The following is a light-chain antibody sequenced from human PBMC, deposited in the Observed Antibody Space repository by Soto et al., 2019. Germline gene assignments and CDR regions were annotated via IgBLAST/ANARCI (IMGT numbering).Light chain of an antibody. Sequence: DIVMTQSPDSLAVSLGDRATINCKSSQSVLYTSSNKNYLAWYQQKPGQPPKLLIHWASTRESGVPDRFSGSGSGTDFTLTISSLQAADVAVYYCQQYYSTPPTFGGGTKVEIK. CDR1: QSVLYTSSNKNY. V-gene: IGKV4-1*01. CDR3: QQYYSTPPT. CDR2: WAS. J-gene: IGKJ4*01.